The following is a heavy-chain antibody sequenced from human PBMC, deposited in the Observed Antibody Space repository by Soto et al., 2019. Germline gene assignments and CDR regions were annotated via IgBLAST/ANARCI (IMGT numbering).Heavy chain of an antibody. D-gene: IGHD2-2*01. Sequence: EVRRWEPGGGRVQPGGPLSLSFRASGFTFGSLNFIWARRPPARGRGWVSSISSVSRDIFYGDSVKGRFTVSRDNAKNTVFLQMDSLRVEDTGVYYCARGFCSGPRCPADAWGQGALVTVSS. CDR2: ISSVSRDI. CDR1: GFTFGSLN. V-gene: IGHV3-21*01. J-gene: IGHJ5*02. CDR3: ARGFCSGPRCPADA.